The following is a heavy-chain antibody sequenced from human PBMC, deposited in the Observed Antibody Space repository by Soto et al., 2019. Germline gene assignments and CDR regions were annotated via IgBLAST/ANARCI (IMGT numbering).Heavy chain of an antibody. Sequence: PSETLSLTCAVHGGSFSGYYWSWARQPPGGGLEWIGQISHVGRADYSPSLKSRVTISLDKSNNQLSLNLNSVTAADTAVYFCARHGGFFFDFWGWGILVTVSS. CDR3: ARHGGFFFDF. CDR2: ISHVGRA. CDR1: GGSFSGYY. V-gene: IGHV4-34*01. D-gene: IGHD2-15*01. J-gene: IGHJ4*02.